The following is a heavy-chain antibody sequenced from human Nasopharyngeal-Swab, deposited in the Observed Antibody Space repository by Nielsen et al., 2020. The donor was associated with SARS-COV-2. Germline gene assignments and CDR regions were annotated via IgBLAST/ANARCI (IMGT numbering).Heavy chain of an antibody. J-gene: IGHJ6*02. D-gene: IGHD3-3*01. CDR1: GGSFSGYY. V-gene: IGHV4-34*01. CDR3: AREAGIFGVVRLRYYYGMDV. Sequence: TLSLTCAVYGGSFSGYYWSGSRQPPGKGLEWSGEINHSGSTNYNPSLKSRVTISVDTSKNQFSLKLSSVTAADTAVYYCAREAGIFGVVRLRYYYGMDVWGQGTTVTVSS. CDR2: INHSGST.